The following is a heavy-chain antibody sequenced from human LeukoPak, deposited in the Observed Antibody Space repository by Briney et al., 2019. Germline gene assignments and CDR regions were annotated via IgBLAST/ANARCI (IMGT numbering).Heavy chain of an antibody. Sequence: GGSLRLSCAASGFTFSRHWMHWVRQAPGKGLVWVSRINTDGSTTGYADSVKGRFTISRDSAKNTLYLQMNSLRVEDTAVYYCARDIAVAGTVYFDYWGQGTLVTVSS. J-gene: IGHJ4*02. CDR1: GFTFSRHW. CDR2: INTDGSTT. CDR3: ARDIAVAGTVYFDY. D-gene: IGHD6-19*01. V-gene: IGHV3-74*01.